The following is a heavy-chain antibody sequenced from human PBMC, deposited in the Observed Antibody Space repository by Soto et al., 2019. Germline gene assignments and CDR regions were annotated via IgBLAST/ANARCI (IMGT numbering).Heavy chain of an antibody. Sequence: PGGSLRLSCAASGFTFSSYGMHWVRQAPGKGLEWVAVISYDGSNKYYADSVKGRFTISRDNSKNTLYLQMNSLRAEDTAVYYCAKVGGSGPGYYYYGVDVWGQGTTVTVSS. CDR1: GFTFSSYG. CDR2: ISYDGSNK. J-gene: IGHJ6*02. V-gene: IGHV3-30*18. D-gene: IGHD1-26*01. CDR3: AKVGGSGPGYYYYGVDV.